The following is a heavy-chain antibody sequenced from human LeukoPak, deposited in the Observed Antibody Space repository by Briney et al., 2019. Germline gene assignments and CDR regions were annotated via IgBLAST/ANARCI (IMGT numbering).Heavy chain of an antibody. V-gene: IGHV3-23*01. Sequence: GGSLRLSCAASGFSFSSYAMSWVRQTPGKGLELVSSTGGSGGSTHYTDSVKGWFTISRDNSKSTLYLQMNSLRAEDTAVYYCAKGPRKTLIRGDWYFDLWGRGTLVTVSS. CDR3: AKGPRKTLIRGDWYFDL. J-gene: IGHJ2*01. CDR2: TGGSGGST. D-gene: IGHD3-10*01. CDR1: GFSFSSYA.